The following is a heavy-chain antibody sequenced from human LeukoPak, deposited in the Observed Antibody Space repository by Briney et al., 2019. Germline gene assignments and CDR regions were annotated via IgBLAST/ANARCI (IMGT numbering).Heavy chain of an antibody. CDR2: ISDSGGST. J-gene: IGHJ4*02. CDR1: GFTFSSYT. D-gene: IGHD6-13*01. Sequence: GGSLRLSCAASGFTFSSYTLTWVRQAPGKGLEWVSTISDSGGSTFYAPSVKGRFTISRDNSKNTLYLQMNSLRDEDTAIYYCAKGKYSGSWYFDYWGQGTLVTVSS. V-gene: IGHV3-23*01. CDR3: AKGKYSGSWYFDY.